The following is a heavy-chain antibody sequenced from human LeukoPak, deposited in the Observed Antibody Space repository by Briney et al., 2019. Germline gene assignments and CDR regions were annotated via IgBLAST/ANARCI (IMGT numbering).Heavy chain of an antibody. CDR1: GFTFSNVW. CDR2: IKTTTVGGTT. D-gene: IGHD5-12*01. CDR3: TTDFFQGYSGS. Sequence: GGSLRLSCAASGFTFSNVWMTWVRQAPGKGLECVGRIKTTTVGGTTDYAAPVKGRFTISRGDSKNMVYLQMKSLQTEDTAVYYCTTDFFQGYSGSWGQGTLVTVSS. J-gene: IGHJ5*02. V-gene: IGHV3-15*01.